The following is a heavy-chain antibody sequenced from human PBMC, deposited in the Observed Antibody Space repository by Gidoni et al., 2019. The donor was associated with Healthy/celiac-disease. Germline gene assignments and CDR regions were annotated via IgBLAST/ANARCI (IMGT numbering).Heavy chain of an antibody. CDR1: GFTFGDYA. CDR2: IRSKAYGGTT. J-gene: IGHJ4*02. CDR3: TRFRVMDPFDY. D-gene: IGHD3-16*01. Sequence: EVQLVESGGGLVKPGLSLSLSCTASGFTFGDYAMSWFRQAPGKGLEWVGFIRSKAYGGTTEYAASVKGRFTISRDDSKSIAYLQMNSLKTEDTAVYYCTRFRVMDPFDYWGQGTLVTVSS. V-gene: IGHV3-49*05.